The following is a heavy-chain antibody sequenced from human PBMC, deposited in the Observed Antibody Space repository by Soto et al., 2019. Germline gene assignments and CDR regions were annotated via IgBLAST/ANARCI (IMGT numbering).Heavy chain of an antibody. CDR3: ASVRKGYYYDTDAFEI. V-gene: IGHV4-4*02. Sequence: QVQLQESGPGLVKPSGTLSLTCAVSGGSISSSNWWSWVRQPPGKGLEWIGEIYHSGSTNYNPSLKRRVTISVDKSKNQFSLKLSSVTAADTAVYYCASVRKGYYYDTDAFEIWGQGTMVTVSS. CDR1: GGSISSSNW. D-gene: IGHD3-22*01. J-gene: IGHJ3*02. CDR2: IYHSGST.